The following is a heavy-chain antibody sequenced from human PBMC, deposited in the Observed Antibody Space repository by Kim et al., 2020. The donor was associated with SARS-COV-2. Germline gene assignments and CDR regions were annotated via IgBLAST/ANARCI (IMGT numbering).Heavy chain of an antibody. CDR1: GGSISSYY. CDR3: ARHLRYWGIDY. V-gene: IGHV4-59*08. J-gene: IGHJ4*02. D-gene: IGHD7-27*01. Sequence: SETLSLTCTVSGGSISSYYWSWIRQPPGKGLEWIGYIYYSGSTNYNPSLKSRVTISVDTSKNQFSLKLSSVTAADTAVYYCARHLRYWGIDYWGQGTLVTVSS. CDR2: IYYSGST.